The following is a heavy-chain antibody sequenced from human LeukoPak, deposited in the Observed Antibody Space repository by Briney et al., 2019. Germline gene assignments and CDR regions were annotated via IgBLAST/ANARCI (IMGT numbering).Heavy chain of an antibody. CDR2: ISYDGNNK. CDR1: GFTFSSYW. Sequence: GGSLRLSCAASGFTFSSYWMSWVRQAPGKGLEWVGVISYDGNNKYYADSVKGRFTISRDNSKDTLYLQMNSLRAEDTAVYYCARGDCSGNNCRFDYWGQGTLVTVSS. V-gene: IGHV3-30-3*01. J-gene: IGHJ4*02. D-gene: IGHD3-22*01. CDR3: ARGDCSGNNCRFDY.